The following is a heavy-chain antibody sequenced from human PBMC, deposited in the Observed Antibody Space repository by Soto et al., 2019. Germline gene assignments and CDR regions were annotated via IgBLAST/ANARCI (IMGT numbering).Heavy chain of an antibody. CDR3: ARGPKYYDFWSGYHYYYYYMDV. V-gene: IGHV1-8*01. Sequence: QVQLVQSGAEVKKPGASVKVSCKASGYTFTSYDINWVRQATGQGLEWMGWMNPNSGNTGYAQKFQGRVTMTRNTSISTAYMELSSLRSEDTVVYYCARGPKYYDFWSGYHYYYYYMDVWGKGTTVTVSS. D-gene: IGHD3-3*01. CDR1: GYTFTSYD. J-gene: IGHJ6*03. CDR2: MNPNSGNT.